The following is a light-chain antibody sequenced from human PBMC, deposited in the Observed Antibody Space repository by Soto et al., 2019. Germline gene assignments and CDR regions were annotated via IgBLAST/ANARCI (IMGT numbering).Light chain of an antibody. V-gene: IGLV2-14*01. Sequence: QSALTQPASVSGSPGQSITIFCTGTTSDVGGYNYVSWYQLHPGKAPKLMIYEVTNRPSGVSNRFSGSKSGNTASLTISGLQAEDEADYYCSSYTSSSTYVFGTGTKLT. CDR2: EVT. CDR1: TSDVGGYNY. J-gene: IGLJ1*01. CDR3: SSYTSSSTYV.